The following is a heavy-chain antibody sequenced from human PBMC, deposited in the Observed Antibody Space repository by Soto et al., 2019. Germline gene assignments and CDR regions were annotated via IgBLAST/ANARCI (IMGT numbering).Heavy chain of an antibody. D-gene: IGHD3-16*01. CDR1: GYTFTSYG. J-gene: IGHJ6*02. CDR3: ARMGDVPYYYYGMDV. CDR2: INGYNGNT. Sequence: QVQLVQSGAEVKKPGASVKVSCKASGYTFTSYGISWVRQAPGQGLEWMGWINGYNGNTNHAQKLQARVTMSTDTSTSTAYMEWRSLRSDDSAVYYCARMGDVPYYYYGMDVWGQGTTVTVSS. V-gene: IGHV1-18*01.